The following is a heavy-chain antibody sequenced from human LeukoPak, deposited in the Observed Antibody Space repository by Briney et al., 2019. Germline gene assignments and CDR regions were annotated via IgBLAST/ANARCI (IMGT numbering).Heavy chain of an antibody. CDR1: GGSISSYY. Sequence: SETLSLTCTVSGGSISSYYWSWIRQPPGKGLEWIGYIYYSGSTNYNPSLKSRVTISVDTSKNQFSLKLSSVTAADTAVYYCARDRNDYVWGSYRYSNWFDPWGQGTLVTVSS. CDR2: IYYSGST. J-gene: IGHJ5*02. V-gene: IGHV4-59*01. D-gene: IGHD3-16*02. CDR3: ARDRNDYVWGSYRYSNWFDP.